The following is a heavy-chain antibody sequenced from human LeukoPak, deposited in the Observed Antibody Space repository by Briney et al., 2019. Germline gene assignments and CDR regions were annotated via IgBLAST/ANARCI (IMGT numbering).Heavy chain of an antibody. D-gene: IGHD2-15*01. CDR2: IYPGDSDT. Sequence: PGESLKISCKGSGYSFTSYWIGWVRQMPGKGLEWMGIIYPGDSDTRYSPSFQGQVTISADKSISTAYLQWSSLKASDTAMYYCAREEHCSGGSCLYLGAFDIWGQGTMVTVSS. V-gene: IGHV5-51*01. CDR1: GYSFTSYW. J-gene: IGHJ3*02. CDR3: AREEHCSGGSCLYLGAFDI.